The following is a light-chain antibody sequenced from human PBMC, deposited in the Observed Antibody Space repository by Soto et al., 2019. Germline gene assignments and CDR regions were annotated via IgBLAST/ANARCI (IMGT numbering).Light chain of an antibody. Sequence: LTQPASVSGSPGQSITISCTGTSSDVGGYNYVSWYQQHPGKAPKLMIYEVSNRPSGVSNRFSGSKSGNTASLTISGLQAEDEADYYCSSYTSSSTRVVFGGGTKVTVL. CDR2: EVS. CDR1: SSDVGGYNY. V-gene: IGLV2-14*01. CDR3: SSYTSSSTRVV. J-gene: IGLJ2*01.